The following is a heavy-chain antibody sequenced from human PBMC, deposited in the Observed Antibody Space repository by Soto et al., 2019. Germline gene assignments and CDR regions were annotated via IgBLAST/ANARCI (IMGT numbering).Heavy chain of an antibody. CDR1: GYTFTGYG. D-gene: IGHD6-19*01. J-gene: IGHJ6*02. CDR2: ISAYNGNT. Sequence: ASVKVSCKASGYTFTGYGISWVRQAPGQGLEWMGWISAYNGNTNYAQKLQGRVIMTTDTSTSTAYMELRSLRSDDTAVYYCARDDVSDISGIAVAGTFSDYYYGMDVWGQGTTVTVSS. CDR3: ARDDVSDISGIAVAGTFSDYYYGMDV. V-gene: IGHV1-18*01.